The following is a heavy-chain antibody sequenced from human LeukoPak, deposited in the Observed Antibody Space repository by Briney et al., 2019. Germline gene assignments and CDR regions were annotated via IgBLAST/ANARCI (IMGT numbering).Heavy chain of an antibody. CDR1: GFTFSSYG. D-gene: IGHD3-16*02. CDR3: AKDIGY. J-gene: IGHJ4*02. V-gene: IGHV3-30*02. Sequence: GGSLRLSCAASGFTFSSYGMHWVRQAPGKGLEWVAFIWYDGSNKYYADSVKGRFTISRDNSKNTLYLQMNSLRAEDTAVYYCAKDIGYWGQGTLVTVSS. CDR2: IWYDGSNK.